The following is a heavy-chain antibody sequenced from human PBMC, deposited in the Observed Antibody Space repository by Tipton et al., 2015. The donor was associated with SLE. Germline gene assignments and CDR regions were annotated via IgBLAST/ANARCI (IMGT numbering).Heavy chain of an antibody. Sequence: SLRLSCAASGFTFSSYSMNWVRQAPGKGLEWVSSISSSSSYIYYADSVKGRFTISRDNSKNTLYLQMNSLRAEDTDVYYCAKGGDSSGYYLSNYWGQGTLVNVPS. CDR1: GFTFSSYS. J-gene: IGHJ4*02. V-gene: IGHV3-21*01. D-gene: IGHD3-22*01. CDR2: ISSSSSYI. CDR3: AKGGDSSGYYLSNY.